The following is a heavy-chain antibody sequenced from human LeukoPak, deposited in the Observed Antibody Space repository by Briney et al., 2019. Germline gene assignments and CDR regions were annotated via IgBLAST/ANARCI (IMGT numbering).Heavy chain of an antibody. D-gene: IGHD3-10*01. CDR3: ARTTSMVRGAPPRY. V-gene: IGHV3-30*03. J-gene: IGHJ4*02. CDR2: ISYDGSNK. Sequence: GGSLRLSCEASGFTFSDYWMSWVRQAPGKGLEWVAVISYDGSNKYYADSVKGRFTISRDNSKNTLYLQMNSLRAEDTAVYYCARTTSMVRGAPPRYWGQGTLVTVSS. CDR1: GFTFSDYW.